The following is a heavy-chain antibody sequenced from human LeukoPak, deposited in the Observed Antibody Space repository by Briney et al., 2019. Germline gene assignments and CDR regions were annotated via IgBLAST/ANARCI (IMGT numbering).Heavy chain of an antibody. CDR1: GFTFDDYT. CDR3: ARLRGAVTGTDPFDY. CDR2: ISWDGGST. J-gene: IGHJ4*02. V-gene: IGHV3-43*01. Sequence: GGSLRLSCAASGFTFDDYTMHWVRQAPGKGLEWVSLISWDGGSTYYADSVKGRFTISRDNAKNSLYLQMNSLRAEDTAVYYCARLRGAVTGTDPFDYWGQGTLVTVSS. D-gene: IGHD6-19*01.